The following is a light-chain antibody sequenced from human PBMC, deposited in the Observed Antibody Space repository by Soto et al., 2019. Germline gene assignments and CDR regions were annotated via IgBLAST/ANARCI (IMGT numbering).Light chain of an antibody. CDR1: QSVFNNY. J-gene: IGKJ5*01. CDR3: QQYGSSHPIT. CDR2: AAS. V-gene: IGKV3-20*01. Sequence: EIALAQSPGTLSLSPGERATISCRASQSVFNNYLAWYQQKPGQAPRLLIYAASSRATDIPDRVSGIGSGTHFTLTISRLEPEDSAVYYCQQYGSSHPITFGQGTRLDIK.